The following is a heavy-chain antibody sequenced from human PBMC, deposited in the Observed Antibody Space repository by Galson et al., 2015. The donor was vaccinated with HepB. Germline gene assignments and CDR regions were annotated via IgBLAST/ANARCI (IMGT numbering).Heavy chain of an antibody. CDR3: ASACSSTSCYSGMDV. V-gene: IGHV1-8*01. CDR1: GSTFTSYD. J-gene: IGHJ6*02. CDR2: MNPNSGNT. D-gene: IGHD2-2*01. Sequence: SVTVSCKASGSTFTSYDINWVRQATGQGLEWMGWMNPNSGNTGYAQKFQGRVTMTRNTSISTAYMELSSLRSEDTAVYYCASACSSTSCYSGMDVWGQGTTVTVSS.